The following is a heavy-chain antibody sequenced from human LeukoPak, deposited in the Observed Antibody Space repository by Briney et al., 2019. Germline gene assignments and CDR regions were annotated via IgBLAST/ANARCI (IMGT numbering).Heavy chain of an antibody. CDR1: GGSISSGGYY. Sequence: SQTLSLTCTVSGGSISSGGYYWRWIRQHPGKGLEWIVYIYYSGSTYYNPSLKSRVTISVDTSKNQFSLKLSSVTAADTAVYYCARGFAVTIFGVANWFDPWGQGTLVTVSS. J-gene: IGHJ5*02. D-gene: IGHD3-3*01. V-gene: IGHV4-31*03. CDR2: IYYSGST. CDR3: ARGFAVTIFGVANWFDP.